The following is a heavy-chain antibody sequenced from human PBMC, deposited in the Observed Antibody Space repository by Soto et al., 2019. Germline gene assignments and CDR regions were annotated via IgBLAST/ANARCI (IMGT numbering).Heavy chain of an antibody. D-gene: IGHD3-3*01. CDR1: GYTFTSYD. CDR3: ATANVLRFLEWLARSLGGMDV. CDR2: MNPNSGNT. V-gene: IGHV1-8*01. Sequence: ASVKVSCKASGYTFTSYDINWVRQATGQGLEWMGWMNPNSGNTGYAQKFQGRVTMTKNTSINTAYMELSSLRSEDTAVYYCATANVLRFLEWLARSLGGMDVWGQGTTVTVSS. J-gene: IGHJ6*02.